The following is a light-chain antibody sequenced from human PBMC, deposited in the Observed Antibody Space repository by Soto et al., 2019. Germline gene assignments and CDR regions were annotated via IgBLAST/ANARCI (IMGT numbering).Light chain of an antibody. Sequence: QSVLTQPPSASGTPGQRVTISCSGSSSNIGSNYVYWYQQLPGTAPKLLIYSNNQRPSGVPDRFSGSKSGTSASLAISGLRSEDEADYYCAAWDDSLSGYVFAPGTNSPS. CDR1: SSNIGSNY. CDR3: AAWDDSLSGYV. J-gene: IGLJ1*01. V-gene: IGLV1-47*02. CDR2: SNN.